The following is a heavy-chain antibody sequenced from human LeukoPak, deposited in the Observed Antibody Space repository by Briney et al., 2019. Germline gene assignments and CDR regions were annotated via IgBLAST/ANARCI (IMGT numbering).Heavy chain of an antibody. CDR3: ARNRRIVVVTAIRWFDL. CDR2: INPNSGGT. J-gene: IGHJ5*02. Sequence: ASVKVSCKASGYTFTCYYMHWVRQAPGQGLEWMGWINPNSGGTNYAQKFQGRVTMTRDTSISTAYMELSRLRSDDTAVYYCARNRRIVVVTAIRWFDLWGQGTLVTVSS. V-gene: IGHV1-2*02. CDR1: GYTFTCYY. D-gene: IGHD2-21*02.